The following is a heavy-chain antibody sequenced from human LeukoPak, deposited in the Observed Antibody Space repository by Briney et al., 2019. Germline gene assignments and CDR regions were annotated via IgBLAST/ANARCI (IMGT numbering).Heavy chain of an antibody. J-gene: IGHJ4*02. V-gene: IGHV4-30-2*01. CDR1: GGSISSGGYS. CDR2: IYHSWST. D-gene: IGHD2-2*01. CDR3: ARETVPGAYGY. Sequence: SQTLSLTCAGSGGSISSGGYSWSWIRQPPGKGLEWIGYIYHSWSTYYNPSLKSRVTISVDRSKNQFSLKLSSVTAADTAVYYCARETVPGAYGYWGQGTLVTVSS.